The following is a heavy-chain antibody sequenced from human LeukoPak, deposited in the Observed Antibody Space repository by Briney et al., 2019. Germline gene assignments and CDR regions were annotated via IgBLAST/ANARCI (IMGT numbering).Heavy chain of an antibody. V-gene: IGHV4-4*07. J-gene: IGHJ5*02. D-gene: IGHD2-2*01. CDR3: ARDGDYCSSTTCYKWFDP. Sequence: SETLSLTCTVSGGSITNYYLNWVRQPAGKGLEWIGRIYSSGSTNYSPSLKSRVTLSVDTSKNQFSLKLTSVTAADTAVYYCARDGDYCSSTTCYKWFDPWGQGTLVTVSS. CDR2: IYSSGST. CDR1: GGSITNYY.